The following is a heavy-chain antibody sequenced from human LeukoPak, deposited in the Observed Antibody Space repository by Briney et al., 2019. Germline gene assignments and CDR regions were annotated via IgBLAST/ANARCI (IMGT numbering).Heavy chain of an antibody. J-gene: IGHJ4*02. CDR1: GGSISSYY. D-gene: IGHD6-19*01. V-gene: IGHV4-4*07. CDR3: ARGPYSSGWYGFDY. Sequence: PSETLSLTCTVSGGSISSYYWSWIRQPAGKGLEWIGRIHTSGSTNSNPSLQSRVTISVDKSKNQFSLKLNSVTAADTAVYYCARGPYSSGWYGFDYWGQGTLVTVSS. CDR2: IHTSGST.